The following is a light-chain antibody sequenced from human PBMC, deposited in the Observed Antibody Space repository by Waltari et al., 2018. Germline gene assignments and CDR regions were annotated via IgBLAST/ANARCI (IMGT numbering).Light chain of an antibody. CDR2: DVS. CDR1: TSDVGGYHY. J-gene: IGLJ1*01. V-gene: IGLV2-11*01. CDR3: CSYAGSYTYV. Sequence: QSALTQPRSVSGSPGQSVPISCPGTTSDVGGYHYVSWFQHHPGKAPKLIIYDVSERPSGVPDRFSGSKSDNTASLTISGLQAEDEADYYCCSYAGSYTYVFGSGTKVTVL.